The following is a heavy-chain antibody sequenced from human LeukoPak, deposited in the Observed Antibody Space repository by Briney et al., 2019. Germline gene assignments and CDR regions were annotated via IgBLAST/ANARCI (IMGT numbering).Heavy chain of an antibody. J-gene: IGHJ5*02. CDR2: INPNSGGT. CDR1: GYTFTAYY. CDR3: ASRLGYCSSTSCPSS. D-gene: IGHD2-2*01. V-gene: IGHV1-2*06. Sequence: EASVKVSCKASGYTFTAYYVHWVRQAPGQGLEWVGRINPNSGGTNYAQKFQGRVTMTRDTSISTAYMELSRLTSDDTAVYYCASRLGYCSSTSCPSSWGQGTLVTVSS.